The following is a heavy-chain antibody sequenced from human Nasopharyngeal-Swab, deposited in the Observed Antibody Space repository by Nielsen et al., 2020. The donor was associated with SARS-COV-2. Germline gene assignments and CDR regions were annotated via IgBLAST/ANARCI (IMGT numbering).Heavy chain of an antibody. CDR3: TTDLAITMVRGFMYYYYCMDV. CDR2: IKSKTDGGTT. V-gene: IGHV3-15*01. J-gene: IGHJ6*02. D-gene: IGHD3-10*01. CDR1: GFTFSNAW. Sequence: GESLKISCAASGFTFSNAWMSWVRQAPGKGLEWVGRIKSKTDGGTTDYAAPVKGRFTISRDDSKNTLYLQMNSLKTEDTAVYYCTTDLAITMVRGFMYYYYCMDVWGQGTTVTASS.